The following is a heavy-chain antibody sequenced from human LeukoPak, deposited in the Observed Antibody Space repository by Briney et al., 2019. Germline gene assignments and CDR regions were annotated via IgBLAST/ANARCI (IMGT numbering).Heavy chain of an antibody. Sequence: PSETLSLTCDVPGYSISSGYYWGWIRQSPGKGLEWIGSIYHSGSTYYNPSLKRRLTISVDTSKNQFSLRLSSVTAADTAVYCFAGTRGGVVDAFDIWGQGTMVTASS. J-gene: IGHJ3*02. CDR1: GYSISSGYY. D-gene: IGHD3-16*01. V-gene: IGHV4-38-2*01. CDR2: IYHSGST. CDR3: AGTRGGVVDAFDI.